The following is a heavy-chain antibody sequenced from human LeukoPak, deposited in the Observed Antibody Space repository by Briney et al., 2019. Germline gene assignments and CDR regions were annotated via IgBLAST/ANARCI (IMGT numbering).Heavy chain of an antibody. CDR1: GVSISSGSYY. CDR2: IYTSGST. J-gene: IGHJ6*03. D-gene: IGHD6-19*01. V-gene: IGHV4-61*02. Sequence: SETLSLTCTVSGVSISSGSYYWSWIRQPAGKGLEWIGRIYTSGSTNYNPSLKSRVTMSVDTSKNQFSLKLSSVTAADTAVYYCARIVLDSSAYYYYYYYMDVWGKGTTVTISS. CDR3: ARIVLDSSAYYYYYYYMDV.